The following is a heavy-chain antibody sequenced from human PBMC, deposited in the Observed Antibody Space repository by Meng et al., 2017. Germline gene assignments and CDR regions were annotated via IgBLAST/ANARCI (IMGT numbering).Heavy chain of an antibody. V-gene: IGHV4-39*07. CDR3: ASLRIAVAGINWFDP. D-gene: IGHD6-19*01. CDR2: IYYSGST. J-gene: IGHJ5*02. Sequence: QLQLLVLGPGMLKPAATLSITCTVSGGSISRSSYYWGWIRQPPGKGLEWIGSIYYSGSTYYNPSLKSRVTISVDTSKNQFSLKLSSVTAADTAVYYCASLRIAVAGINWFDPCGQGTLVTVSS. CDR1: GGSISRSSYY.